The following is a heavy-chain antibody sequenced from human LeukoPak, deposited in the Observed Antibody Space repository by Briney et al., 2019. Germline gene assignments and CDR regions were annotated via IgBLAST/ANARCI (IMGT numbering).Heavy chain of an antibody. D-gene: IGHD4-17*01. CDR2: ISAYNGNT. V-gene: IGHV1-18*01. CDR1: VYSFTSYG. Sequence: GASVKVSCKASVYSFTSYGISWVRQAPGQGLEWMGWISAYNGNTNYAQKLRGRVTMTTDTSTSTAYMELRSLRSDDTAVYYCARGPDTSSYHYGSFDYWGQGTLVTVSS. CDR3: ARGPDTSSYHYGSFDY. J-gene: IGHJ4*02.